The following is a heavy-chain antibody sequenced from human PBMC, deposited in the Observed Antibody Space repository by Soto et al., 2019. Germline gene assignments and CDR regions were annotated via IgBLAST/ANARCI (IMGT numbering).Heavy chain of an antibody. CDR3: VKGSRGEYWYYYHGEDV. Sequence: GESLRLSCSASGFTFNKFAMHWVRQAPGTGLEYVSAISDTGGGKFHAESVKGRFSISRDNSKDTLFLQMSSLRVEDTAVYYCVKGSRGEYWYYYHGEDVWGHWPTVT. D-gene: IGHD6-6*01. V-gene: IGHV3-64D*06. CDR2: ISDTGGGK. CDR1: GFTFNKFA. J-gene: IGHJ6*02.